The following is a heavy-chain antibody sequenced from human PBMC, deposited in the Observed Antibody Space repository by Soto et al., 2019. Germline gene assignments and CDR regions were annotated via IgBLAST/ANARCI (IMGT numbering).Heavy chain of an antibody. D-gene: IGHD2-2*01. Sequence: ASVKVSCKASGGTFSSYAISWVRQAPGQGLEWMGGIIPIFGTANYTHKFQGRVTITADESTSTAYMELSSLRSEDTAVYYCARPQRFSDCSSTSCPFDYWGQGTLVTVSS. J-gene: IGHJ4*02. CDR3: ARPQRFSDCSSTSCPFDY. V-gene: IGHV1-69*13. CDR2: IIPIFGTA. CDR1: GGTFSSYA.